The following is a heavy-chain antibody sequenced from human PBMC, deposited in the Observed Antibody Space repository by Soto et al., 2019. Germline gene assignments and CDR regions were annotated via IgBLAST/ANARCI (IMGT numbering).Heavy chain of an antibody. J-gene: IGHJ6*01. D-gene: IGHD5-18*01. CDR3: ATGGHNEGYNFYLGMDV. Sequence: QVQVVQSGAEVKKPGSSVKVSCKVSGGIFTNNAISWVRQAPGQGLEWLGGVIPLFDTAYYAQILRCRLRISADGATTTAYLELGGLTSADTVVYFCATGGHNEGYNFYLGMDVWGQGPTVTVSA. V-gene: IGHV1-69*01. CDR2: VIPLFDTA. CDR1: GGIFTNNA.